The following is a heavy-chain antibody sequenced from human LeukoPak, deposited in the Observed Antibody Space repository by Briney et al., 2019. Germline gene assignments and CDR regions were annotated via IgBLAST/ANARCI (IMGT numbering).Heavy chain of an antibody. Sequence: GGSLRLSCAASGFTFDDYAMHWVRQAPGKGLEWVSGISWNSGSISYADSVKGRFTISRDNAKNSLYLQMNSLRAEDTALYYCAKDLPLLWFGELSYNFDYWGQGTLVTVSS. CDR2: ISWNSGSI. CDR3: AKDLPLLWFGELSYNFDY. V-gene: IGHV3-9*01. J-gene: IGHJ4*02. D-gene: IGHD3-10*01. CDR1: GFTFDDYA.